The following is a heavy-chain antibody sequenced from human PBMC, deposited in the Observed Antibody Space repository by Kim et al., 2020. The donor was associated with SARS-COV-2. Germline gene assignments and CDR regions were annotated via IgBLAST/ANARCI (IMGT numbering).Heavy chain of an antibody. CDR1: GGSISSYY. V-gene: IGHV4-59*08. CDR3: ARGAAGGTFSWFDY. Sequence: SETLSLTCTVSGGSISSYYWSWIRQPPGKGLEWIGYIYYSGSTNYNPSLKSRVTISVDTSKNQLSLKLTSVTAADTGVYYCARGAAGGTFSWFDYWVQGTLVTVSS. J-gene: IGHJ4*02. D-gene: IGHD6-13*01. CDR2: IYYSGST.